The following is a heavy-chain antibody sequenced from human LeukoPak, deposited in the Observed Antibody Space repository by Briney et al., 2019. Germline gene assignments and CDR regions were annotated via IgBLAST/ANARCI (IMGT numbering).Heavy chain of an antibody. J-gene: IGHJ5*02. V-gene: IGHV4-39*01. CDR1: GGSISSSSYC. CDR2: IYYSGST. CDR3: ARPTDYDSSGYGT. Sequence: SETLSLTCTVSGGSISSSSYCWGWIRQPPGKGLEWIGSIYYSGSTYYNPSLKSRVTISVDTSKNQFSLKLSSVTAADTAVYYCARPTDYDSSGYGTWGQGTLVTVSS. D-gene: IGHD3-22*01.